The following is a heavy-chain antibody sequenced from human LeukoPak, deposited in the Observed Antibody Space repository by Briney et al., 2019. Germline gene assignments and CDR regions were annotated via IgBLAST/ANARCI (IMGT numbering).Heavy chain of an antibody. CDR1: GYTFTSYG. J-gene: IGHJ3*02. D-gene: IGHD1-26*01. V-gene: IGHV1-18*01. CDR2: ISAYNGNT. CDR3: ARESLRGWVFDI. Sequence: ASVKASCKASGYTFTSYGISWVRQAPGQGLEWMGWISAYNGNTNYAQKLQGRVTMTTDTSTSTAYMELRSLRSDDTAVYYCARESLRGWVFDIWGQGTMVTVSS.